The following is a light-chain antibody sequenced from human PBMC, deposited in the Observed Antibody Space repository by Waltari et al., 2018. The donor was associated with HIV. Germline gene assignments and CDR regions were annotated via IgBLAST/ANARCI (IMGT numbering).Light chain of an antibody. J-gene: IGKJ1*01. CDR2: GGS. CDR1: QIIDSSH. V-gene: IGKV3-20*01. Sequence: ELVLTQSPRTLSLSPGDGGTPLCRASQIIDSSHLAWYQHKPGQSLRLLIYGGSVRATGVPDRFTGSVSGADFTLTIARVEPEDFAVYYCQQFALLPETFGEGTKVE. CDR3: QQFALLPET.